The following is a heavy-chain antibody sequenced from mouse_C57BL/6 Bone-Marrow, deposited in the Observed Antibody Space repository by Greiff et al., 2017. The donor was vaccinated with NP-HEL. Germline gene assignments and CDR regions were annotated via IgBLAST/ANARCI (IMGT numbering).Heavy chain of an antibody. V-gene: IGHV1-4*01. CDR2: INPSSGYT. J-gene: IGHJ2*01. CDR1: GYTFTSYT. Sequence: VQLQQSGAELARPGASVKMSCKASGYTFTSYTMHWVQQRPGQGLEWIGYINPSSGYTKYNQKFKDKATLTADKYSSTAYMQLSSLTSEDSAVYYCGGFDYWGQGTTLTVSS. CDR3: GGFDY.